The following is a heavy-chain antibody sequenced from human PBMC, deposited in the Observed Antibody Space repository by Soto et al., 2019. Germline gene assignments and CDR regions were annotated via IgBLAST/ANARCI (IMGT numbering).Heavy chain of an antibody. CDR3: ARGHYYDSPADAFDI. J-gene: IGHJ3*02. Sequence: PGGSLRLSCAASGFTFSSYSMNWVRQAPGKGLEWVSSISSSSSDIYYADSVKGRFTISRDNAKNSLYLQMNSLRAEDTAVYYCARGHYYDSPADAFDIWGQGAMVTVSS. CDR2: ISSSSSDI. V-gene: IGHV3-21*01. CDR1: GFTFSSYS. D-gene: IGHD3-22*01.